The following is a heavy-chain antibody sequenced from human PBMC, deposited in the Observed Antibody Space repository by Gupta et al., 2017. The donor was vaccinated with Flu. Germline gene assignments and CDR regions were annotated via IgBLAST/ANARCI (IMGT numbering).Heavy chain of an antibody. Sequence: QVQLVQSGAEVKKPGSSVKVSCKASGGTFSSYAISWVRQAPGQGLEWMGGIIPIFGTANYAQKFQGRVTITADKSTSTAYMELSSLRSEDTAVYYCARERRHVTVTTASYYYYGMDVWGQGTTVTVSS. D-gene: IGHD4-17*01. CDR1: GGTFSSYA. CDR3: ARERRHVTVTTASYYYYGMDV. CDR2: IIPIFGTA. V-gene: IGHV1-69*06. J-gene: IGHJ6*02.